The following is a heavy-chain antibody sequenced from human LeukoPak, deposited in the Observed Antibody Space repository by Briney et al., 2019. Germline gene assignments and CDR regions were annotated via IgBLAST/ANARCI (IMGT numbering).Heavy chain of an antibody. CDR2: IWYDGSNK. Sequence: PGGSLRLSCAASGLTFSRYGMHWVRRAPGKGLEWVAVIWYDGSNKYYADSVKGRFTISRDNSKDTLYLQMNSLRVEDTAVYYCARSYYYGAGSYYPFDYWGQGTLVTVSS. V-gene: IGHV3-33*01. D-gene: IGHD3-10*01. CDR1: GLTFSRYG. J-gene: IGHJ4*02. CDR3: ARSYYYGAGSYYPFDY.